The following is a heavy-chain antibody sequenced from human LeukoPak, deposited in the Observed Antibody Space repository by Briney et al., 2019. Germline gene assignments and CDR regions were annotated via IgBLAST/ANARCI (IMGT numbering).Heavy chain of an antibody. Sequence: GGSLRLSCAASGFTFSSYAMSWVRQAPGEGLEWVSVISGSVGSTYYADSGKGRFTISRDNSENTLYLQMNSLSAEDTAVYYCAKAPGATHFDYWGQGTLVTVSS. CDR1: GFTFSSYA. D-gene: IGHD1-26*01. CDR2: ISGSVGST. CDR3: AKAPGATHFDY. J-gene: IGHJ4*02. V-gene: IGHV3-23*01.